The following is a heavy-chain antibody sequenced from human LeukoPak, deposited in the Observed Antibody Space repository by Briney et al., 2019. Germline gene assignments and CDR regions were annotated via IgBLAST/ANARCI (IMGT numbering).Heavy chain of an antibody. CDR3: ASSDCSSTSCYTGFDY. J-gene: IGHJ4*02. Sequence: KAGGSLRLSCAASGFTFSSYWMSWVRQAPGKGLEWVSSISSSSSYIYYADSVKGRFTISRDNAKNSLYLQMNSLRAEDTAVYYCASSDCSSTSCYTGFDYWGQGTLVTVSS. CDR2: ISSSSSYI. CDR1: GFTFSSYW. D-gene: IGHD2-2*02. V-gene: IGHV3-21*01.